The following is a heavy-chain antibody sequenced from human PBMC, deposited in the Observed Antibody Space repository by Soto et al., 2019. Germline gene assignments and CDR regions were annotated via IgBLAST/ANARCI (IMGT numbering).Heavy chain of an antibody. Sequence: PSETLSLACAVYGGSVRCYYWSWIRQPPGKGLEWIGEINHSGSTNYNPSLKSRVTISVDTSKNQFSLRLSSVTAADTAVYYCARRVAYYYYGMDVWGQGTTVTVSS. CDR3: ARRVAYYYYGMDV. J-gene: IGHJ6*02. V-gene: IGHV4-34*01. D-gene: IGHD2-21*01. CDR2: INHSGST. CDR1: GGSVRCYY.